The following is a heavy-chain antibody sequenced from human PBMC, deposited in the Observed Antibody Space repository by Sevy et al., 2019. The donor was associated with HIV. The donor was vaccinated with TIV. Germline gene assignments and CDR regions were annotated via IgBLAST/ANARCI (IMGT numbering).Heavy chain of an antibody. D-gene: IGHD3-16*01. CDR3: ARAIGLGY. V-gene: IGHV3-7*01. Sequence: GGSLRLSCVVSGFNFSSYWMSWVRQAPGRGLEWVANIRQDGSEKYYVDSVKGRFTISRDNAKNSLYLQMNSVRAEDTAVYYCARAIGLGYWGQGTLVTVSS. CDR1: GFNFSSYW. J-gene: IGHJ4*02. CDR2: IRQDGSEK.